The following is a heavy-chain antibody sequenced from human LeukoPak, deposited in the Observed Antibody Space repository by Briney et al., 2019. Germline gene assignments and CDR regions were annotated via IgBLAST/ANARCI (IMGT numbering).Heavy chain of an antibody. CDR3: ARGRRYCSSTSCYVVEP. CDR1: GYTFTSYD. J-gene: IGHJ5*02. D-gene: IGHD2-2*01. Sequence: GASVKVSCKASGYTFTSYDINWVRQATGQGLEWMGWMNPNSGNTGYAQKFQGRATMTRNTSISTAYMELSSLRSEDTAVYYCARGRRYCSSTSCYVVEPWGQGTLVTVSS. V-gene: IGHV1-8*01. CDR2: MNPNSGNT.